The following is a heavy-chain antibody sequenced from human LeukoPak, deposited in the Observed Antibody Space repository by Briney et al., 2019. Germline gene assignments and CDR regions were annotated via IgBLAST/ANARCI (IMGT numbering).Heavy chain of an antibody. CDR2: TYYRSKWYN. CDR3: ARDHGDYSTFYYYGMDV. J-gene: IGHJ6*02. CDR1: GDSVSSSSAA. D-gene: IGHD4-17*01. Sequence: SQTLSLTCAISGDSVSSSSAAWNWIRQSPSRGLEWLGRTYYRSKWYNDYAVSVKSRITINPDTSKNQFSLQLNSVTPEDTAVYYCARDHGDYSTFYYYGMDVWGQGTTVTVSS. V-gene: IGHV6-1*01.